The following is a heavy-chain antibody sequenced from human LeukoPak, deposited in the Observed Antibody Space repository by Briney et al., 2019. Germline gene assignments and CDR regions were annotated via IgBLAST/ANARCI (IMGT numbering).Heavy chain of an antibody. CDR3: ARDDLDCSGGTCYPDDF. CDR2: ISSSTGNT. V-gene: IGHV1-18*01. D-gene: IGHD2-15*01. Sequence: ASVKVSCKASGYTFNTYGNSLVRQAPGQGLELMGWISSSTGNTKYTQKLQGRVTMTTDTSTSTAYLELRSLRSDDTAMYFCARDDLDCSGGTCYPDDFWGQGTLVTVSS. CDR1: GYTFNTYG. J-gene: IGHJ4*02.